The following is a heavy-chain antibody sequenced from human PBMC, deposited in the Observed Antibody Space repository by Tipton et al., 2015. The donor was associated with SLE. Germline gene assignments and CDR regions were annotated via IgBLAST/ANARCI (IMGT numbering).Heavy chain of an antibody. CDR3: ATLPSWIHSMAPGAFDI. V-gene: IGHV1-69-2*01. D-gene: IGHD5-18*01. Sequence: QSGPEVKKPGATVKISCKVSGYTFTDYYMHWVQQAPGKGLEWMGLVDPEDGETIYAEKFQGRVTITADTSTDTAYMEPISLRSEVTAVYFCATLPSWIHSMAPGAFDIWGQGTMVAVSS. CDR1: GYTFTDYY. CDR2: VDPEDGET. J-gene: IGHJ3*02.